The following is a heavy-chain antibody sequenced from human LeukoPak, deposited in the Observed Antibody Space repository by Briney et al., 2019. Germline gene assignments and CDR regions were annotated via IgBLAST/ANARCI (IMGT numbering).Heavy chain of an antibody. V-gene: IGHV3-72*01. D-gene: IGHD2/OR15-2a*01. CDR1: GFTFSDYH. CDR3: ARDSKKHSHDY. J-gene: IGHJ4*02. CDR2: SRDKGQSHTT. Sequence: GGSLRLPCDASGFTFSDYHMDWVRQAPGKGLEWVGRSRDKGQSHTTEYAASVRGRFTISRDDSKNSLSLQLNSLKTEDTAVYYCARDSKKHSHDYWGQGILVTVSS.